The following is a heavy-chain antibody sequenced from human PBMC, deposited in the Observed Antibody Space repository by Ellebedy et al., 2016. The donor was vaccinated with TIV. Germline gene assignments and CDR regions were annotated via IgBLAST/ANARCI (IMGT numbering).Heavy chain of an antibody. J-gene: IGHJ4*02. CDR2: INHSGST. CDR3: ARGTVALQPLKYFDS. CDR1: GGSFSGYY. Sequence: SETLSLXXAVYGGSFSGYYWSWIRQSPGKGLEWIGEINHSGSTNYNPSLKSRVTISVDTSKNQFSLKLSSVTAADTAMYHCARGTVALQPLKYFDSWGRGTLVTVSS. D-gene: IGHD6-19*01. V-gene: IGHV4-34*01.